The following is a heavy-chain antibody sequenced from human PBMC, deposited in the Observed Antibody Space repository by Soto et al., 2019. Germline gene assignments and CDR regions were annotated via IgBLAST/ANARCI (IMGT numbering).Heavy chain of an antibody. Sequence: QVQLVQSGAEVKKPGSSVKVSCKASGGNFTKYTISWVRQAPGQGLEWMGGIIPIFGATNYVQKFRGRVTITADESTSTAYMELSSLTSNDTAVYFCARDGDGNSMAYWGQGTLVTVSS. CDR1: GGNFTKYT. D-gene: IGHD4-4*01. CDR2: IIPIFGAT. V-gene: IGHV1-69*01. CDR3: ARDGDGNSMAY. J-gene: IGHJ4*02.